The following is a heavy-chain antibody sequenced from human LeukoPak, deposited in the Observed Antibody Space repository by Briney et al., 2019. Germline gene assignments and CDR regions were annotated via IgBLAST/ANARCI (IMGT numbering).Heavy chain of an antibody. Sequence: GGSLRLSCAASGFTFSSYSMNWVRQAPGKGLEWVLSISSSSSYIYYADSVKGRFTISRDNAKNSLYLQMNSLRAEDTAVYYCARDVNYYDSRLNAFDIWGQGTMVTVSS. CDR2: ISSSSSYI. J-gene: IGHJ3*02. D-gene: IGHD3-22*01. CDR1: GFTFSSYS. CDR3: ARDVNYYDSRLNAFDI. V-gene: IGHV3-21*01.